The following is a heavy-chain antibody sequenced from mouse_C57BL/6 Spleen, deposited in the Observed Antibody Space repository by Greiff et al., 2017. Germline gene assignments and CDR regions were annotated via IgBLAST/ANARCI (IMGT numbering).Heavy chain of an antibody. CDR1: GFSFNTSA. CDR3: VRQSYYGSSYGYFDV. CDR2: IGSKSNNYAT. D-gene: IGHD1-1*01. Sequence: EVPLVESGGGLVQPKGSLKLSCAASGFSFNTSAMNWVRQAPGKGLEWVARIGSKSNNYATYYADSVKDRLTISRDYSESILYLQMNNLKTEDTAMYYCVRQSYYGSSYGYFDVWGTGTTVTVSS. V-gene: IGHV10-1*01. J-gene: IGHJ1*03.